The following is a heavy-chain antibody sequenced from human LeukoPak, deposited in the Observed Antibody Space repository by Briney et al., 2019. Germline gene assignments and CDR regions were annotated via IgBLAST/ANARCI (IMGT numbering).Heavy chain of an antibody. V-gene: IGHV5-51*01. CDR1: GYSFTSYC. Sequence: GEPLKISCKRSGYSFTSYCIGWVRQMPGKGLEWMGIIYPDDSDTRYSPSFQGQVTISADKSITTACLQWSSLKASDIAMYYCARHLTSHTECPWDIWGQGTLVTVSS. D-gene: IGHD4/OR15-4a*01. CDR2: IYPDDSDT. CDR3: ARHLTSHTECPWDI. J-gene: IGHJ3*02.